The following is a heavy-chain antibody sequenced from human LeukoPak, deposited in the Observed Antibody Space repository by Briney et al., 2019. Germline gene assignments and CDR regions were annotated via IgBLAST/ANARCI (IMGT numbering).Heavy chain of an antibody. Sequence: SETLSLTGTVSGGSISSSSYYWRWLRQPPGKGLEWIASIYYSGSTYYNPSLKSRVTISVDTSKNQFSLKLSSVTAADTAVYYCASLYRGIFGVVINLSYYYYMDVWGKGTTVTVSS. V-gene: IGHV4-39*01. CDR1: GGSISSSSYY. CDR2: IYYSGST. D-gene: IGHD3-3*01. J-gene: IGHJ6*03. CDR3: ASLYRGIFGVVINLSYYYYMDV.